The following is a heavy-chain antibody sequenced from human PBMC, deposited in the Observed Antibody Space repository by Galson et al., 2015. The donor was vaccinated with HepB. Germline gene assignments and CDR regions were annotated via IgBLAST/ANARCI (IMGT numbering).Heavy chain of an antibody. D-gene: IGHD1-14*01. V-gene: IGHV1-46*01. CDR3: ARDLLTDYYYYYMDV. Sequence: SVKVSCKASGYTFTSYYMHWVRQAPGQRLEWMGIINPSGGSTSYAQKFQGRVTMTRDTSTSTVYMELSSLRSEDTAVYYCARDLLTDYYYYYMDVWGKGTTVTVSS. CDR2: INPSGGST. J-gene: IGHJ6*03. CDR1: GYTFTSYY.